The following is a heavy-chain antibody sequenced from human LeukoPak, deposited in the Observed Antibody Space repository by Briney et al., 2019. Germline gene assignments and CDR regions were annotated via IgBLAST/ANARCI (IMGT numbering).Heavy chain of an antibody. V-gene: IGHV3-9*01. D-gene: IGHD3-10*01. CDR2: ISWSSDSI. J-gene: IGHJ1*01. CDR3: AKDSSDYYGSGTYSASFQH. CDR1: GFTFDDYA. Sequence: PGRSLRLSCAASGFTFDDYAMHWVRQAPGKGLEWVSGISWSSDSIGYADSVKGRFTISRDNAKNSLYLQMHSLRTEDTAFCYCAKDSSDYYGSGTYSASFQHWGQGTLVTVSS.